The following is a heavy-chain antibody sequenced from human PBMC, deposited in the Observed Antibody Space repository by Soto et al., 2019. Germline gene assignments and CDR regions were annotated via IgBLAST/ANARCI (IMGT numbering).Heavy chain of an antibody. CDR3: AVGYSSGWMTNSAEYFQH. CDR2: VSVGGSRS. CDR1: GFTFSGYG. J-gene: IGHJ1*01. V-gene: IGHV3-23*01. D-gene: IGHD6-19*01. Sequence: GGSRRLSCGASGFTFSGYGMSGGGQTPGKGLEWVSTVSVGGSRSFSADSVKGRFTISRDNSQSTLYLQMNSLRVEDTAIYYCAVGYSSGWMTNSAEYFQHWGQGTLVTVSS.